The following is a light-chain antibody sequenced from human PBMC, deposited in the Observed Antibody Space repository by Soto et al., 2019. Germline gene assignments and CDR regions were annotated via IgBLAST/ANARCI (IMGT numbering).Light chain of an antibody. J-gene: IGLJ2*01. V-gene: IGLV1-40*01. CDR3: AAWDDSLSGVV. CDR2: GNT. Sequence: QSVLTQPPSVSGAPGQRVTISCTGSSSNIGAGYDVHWYQQFPGTTPKFLIYGNTNRPSGVPDRFSASKSGTSASLDITGLQAEDEAEYFCAAWDDSLSGVVFGGGTKLTV. CDR1: SSNIGAGYD.